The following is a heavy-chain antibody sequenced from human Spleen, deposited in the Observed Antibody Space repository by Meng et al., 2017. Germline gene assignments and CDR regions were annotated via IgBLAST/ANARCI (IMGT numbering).Heavy chain of an antibody. CDR3: ARRTTFGIGSWFDP. D-gene: IGHD1/OR15-1a*01. CDR2: RSDRGNT. V-gene: IGHV4/OR15-8*02. Sequence: SETLSLTCAVSGDSISTSSWWSWVRQSPGKGLEWSGERSDRGNTNYNASLKSRVSISIDRSKNQFSLKLNSVTAADTAVYYCARRTTFGIGSWFDPWGQGTLVTVSS. J-gene: IGHJ5*02. CDR1: GDSISTSSW.